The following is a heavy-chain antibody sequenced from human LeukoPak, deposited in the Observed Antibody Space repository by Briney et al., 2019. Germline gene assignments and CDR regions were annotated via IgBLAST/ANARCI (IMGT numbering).Heavy chain of an antibody. V-gene: IGHV3-9*01. Sequence: PGRSLRLSCAASGFTFDDYAMHWVRQAPGKGLEWVSGISWNSGSIGYADSVKGRFTISRDNAKNSLYLQMNSLRAEDTGVYYCATDLMIVVLEEEGSADYWGQGTLVTVSS. D-gene: IGHD3-22*01. CDR3: ATDLMIVVLEEEGSADY. CDR2: ISWNSGSI. CDR1: GFTFDDYA. J-gene: IGHJ4*02.